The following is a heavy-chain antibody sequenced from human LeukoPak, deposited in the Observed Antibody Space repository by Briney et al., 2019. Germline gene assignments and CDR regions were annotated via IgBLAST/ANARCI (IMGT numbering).Heavy chain of an antibody. Sequence: ASVKVSCKASGYTFTGYYMHWVRQAPGQGLEWMGWINPNSGGTNYAQKLQGRVTMTTDTSTSTAYMELRSLRSDDTAVYYCARDGIRYSSDTNYMDVWGKGTTVTVSS. J-gene: IGHJ6*03. D-gene: IGHD6-19*01. CDR2: INPNSGGT. CDR3: ARDGIRYSSDTNYMDV. V-gene: IGHV1-2*02. CDR1: GYTFTGYY.